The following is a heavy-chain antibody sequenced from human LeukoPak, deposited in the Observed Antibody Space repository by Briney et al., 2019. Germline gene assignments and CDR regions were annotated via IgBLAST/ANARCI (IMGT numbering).Heavy chain of an antibody. Sequence: ASVKVSCKASGYTFTHYAMNWVRQATGQGLEWMGWIHPSTGNPTYAQGFTGRFVFSLDTSISTTYLQISSLKAEDTAVYYCARDPADYLWGSYRFYFDYWGQGTLVTVSS. V-gene: IGHV7-4-1*02. CDR1: GYTFTHYA. CDR2: IHPSTGNP. D-gene: IGHD3-16*02. CDR3: ARDPADYLWGSYRFYFDY. J-gene: IGHJ4*02.